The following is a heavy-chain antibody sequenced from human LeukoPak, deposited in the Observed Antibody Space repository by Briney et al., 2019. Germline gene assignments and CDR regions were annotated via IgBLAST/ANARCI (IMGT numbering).Heavy chain of an antibody. D-gene: IGHD1-26*01. V-gene: IGHV1-2*02. J-gene: IGHJ3*02. CDR2: INPNTGAT. CDR3: ARDSVGATSDI. Sequence: ASMKVSCKASGYTFTGFYMHWLRQGAGQGLEWMGWINPNTGATNYAQKFQGRVTMTRDTSITTAYMELSRLTSDDTAVYYCARDSVGATSDIWGQGTMVTVSS. CDR1: GYTFTGFY.